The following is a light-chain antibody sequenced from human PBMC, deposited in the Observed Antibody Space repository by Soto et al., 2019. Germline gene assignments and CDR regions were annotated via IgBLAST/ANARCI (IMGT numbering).Light chain of an antibody. CDR1: RSVGNN. Sequence: EIVLTQSPATLSLSPGERATLSCRASRSVGNNLAWYQKKPGQAPGLLIYAASTRATGIPARFSGSGSGTAFTLTISSLEPEDFAVYYCQQHADWPLTFGGGTKVDIK. J-gene: IGKJ4*01. CDR2: AAS. V-gene: IGKV3-11*01. CDR3: QQHADWPLT.